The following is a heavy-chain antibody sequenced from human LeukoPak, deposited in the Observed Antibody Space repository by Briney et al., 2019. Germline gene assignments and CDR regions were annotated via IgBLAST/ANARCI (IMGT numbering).Heavy chain of an antibody. J-gene: IGHJ4*02. V-gene: IGHV4-39*01. D-gene: IGHD3-22*01. CDR1: GGSISSSNYY. CDR2: IYYSGST. CDR3: ARQSRYYDTSGRYYFDY. Sequence: SETLSLTSTVSGGSISSSNYYWDWIRQPPGKGLEWIGSIYYSGSTYYNPSLKSRVTIFVDTSKNQFSLKLSSVTAADTAVYYCARQSRYYDTSGRYYFDYWGQGTLVTVSS.